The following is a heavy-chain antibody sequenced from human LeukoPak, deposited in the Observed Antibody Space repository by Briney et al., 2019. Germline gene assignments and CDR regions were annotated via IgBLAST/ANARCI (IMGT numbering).Heavy chain of an antibody. J-gene: IGHJ6*02. CDR3: ARDLVGAPLSTWYYGMDV. D-gene: IGHD1-26*01. V-gene: IGHV3-30-3*01. CDR1: GFTFSSYA. CDR2: ISYDGSNK. Sequence: AGGSLRLSCAASGFTFSSYAMHWVRQAPGKGLEWVAVISYDGSNKYYADSVKGRFTISRDNSRNTLYLQMNSLRAEDTAVYYCARDLVGAPLSTWYYGMDVWGQGTTVTASS.